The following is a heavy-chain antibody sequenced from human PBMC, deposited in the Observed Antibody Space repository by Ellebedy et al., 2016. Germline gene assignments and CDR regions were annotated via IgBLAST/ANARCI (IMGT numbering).Heavy chain of an antibody. CDR3: ARDRELGY. J-gene: IGHJ4*02. V-gene: IGHV4-59*01. Sequence: SETLSLTCTVSGGPISVYYWSWIRQPPGKGLEWIGYIYNSGSTTYNPSLKSRVTISIDTSKNQFSLNLTSVTAADTAIYYCARDRELGYWGQGTLVTVSS. D-gene: IGHD6-6*01. CDR1: GGPISVYY. CDR2: IYNSGST.